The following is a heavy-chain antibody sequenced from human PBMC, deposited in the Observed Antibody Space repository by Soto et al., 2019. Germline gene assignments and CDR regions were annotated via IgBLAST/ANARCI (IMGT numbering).Heavy chain of an antibody. J-gene: IGHJ4*02. CDR1: GGTFSSYA. V-gene: IGHV1-69*13. D-gene: IGHD5-18*01. CDR3: APHTLDTGMPSGY. CDR2: IIPIFGTA. Sequence: SVKVSCKASGGTFSSYAISWVRQAPGQGLEWMGGIIPIFGTANYAQKFQGRVTITADESTSTAYMELSSLRSEDTAVYYCAPHTLDTGMPSGYWGQGTLVTVSS.